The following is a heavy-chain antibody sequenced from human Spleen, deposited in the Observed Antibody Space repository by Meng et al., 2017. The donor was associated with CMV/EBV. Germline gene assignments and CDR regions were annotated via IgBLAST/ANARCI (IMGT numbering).Heavy chain of an antibody. CDR3: ASLLAATRGGYFDY. Sequence: ASVKVSCKASGYTFTSYYMHWVRQAPGQGLECMGIINPSGGSTSYAQKFQGRVTMTRDTSTSTVYMELSSLRSEDTSVYYCASLLAATRGGYFDYWGQGTLVTVSS. CDR1: GYTFTSYY. CDR2: INPSGGST. D-gene: IGHD2-15*01. J-gene: IGHJ4*02. V-gene: IGHV1-46*01.